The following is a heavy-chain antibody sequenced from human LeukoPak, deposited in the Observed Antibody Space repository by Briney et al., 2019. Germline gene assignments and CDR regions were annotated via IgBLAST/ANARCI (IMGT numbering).Heavy chain of an antibody. J-gene: IGHJ4*02. CDR3: ARLPPSYGSGSYDY. Sequence: GASVKVSCKASGYTFTSYYMHWVRQAPGQGLEWMGIINPSGGSTSYAQKFQGRVTMTRDTSKNQFSLKLSSVTAADTAVYYCARLPPSYGSGSYDYWGQGTLVTVSS. D-gene: IGHD3-10*01. V-gene: IGHV1-46*01. CDR1: GYTFTSYY. CDR2: INPSGGST.